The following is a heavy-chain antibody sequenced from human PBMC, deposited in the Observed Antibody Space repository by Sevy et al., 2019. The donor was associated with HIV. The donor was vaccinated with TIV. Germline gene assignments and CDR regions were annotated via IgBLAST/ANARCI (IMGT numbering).Heavy chain of an antibody. D-gene: IGHD5-18*01. CDR3: ARDHLSYGQHRGAFDI. V-gene: IGHV3-30-3*01. CDR2: ISYDGSNK. J-gene: IGHJ3*02. Sequence: GSSLRLSCVASGFTFSSYAMHWVRQAPGKGLEWVAVISYDGSNKYYADSVKGRFTISRDNSKNTLYLQMNSLRAEDTAVYYCARDHLSYGQHRGAFDIWGQGTMVTVSS. CDR1: GFTFSSYA.